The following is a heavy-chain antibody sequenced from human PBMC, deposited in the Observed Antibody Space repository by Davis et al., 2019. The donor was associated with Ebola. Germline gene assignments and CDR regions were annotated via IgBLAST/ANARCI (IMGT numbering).Heavy chain of an antibody. Sequence: GESLKISCTASGFTFSSYAMNWVRQAPGKGLEWVSYISSSGSTIYYADSVKGRFTISRDNTKNSLYLQMNSLRAEDTAVYYCARVRGWYVPFDYWGQGTLVTVSS. D-gene: IGHD6-19*01. V-gene: IGHV3-48*03. J-gene: IGHJ4*02. CDR2: ISSSGSTI. CDR3: ARVRGWYVPFDY. CDR1: GFTFSSYA.